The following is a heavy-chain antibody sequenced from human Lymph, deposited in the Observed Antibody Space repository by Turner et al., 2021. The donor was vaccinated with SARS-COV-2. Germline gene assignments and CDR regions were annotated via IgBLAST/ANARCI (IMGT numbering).Heavy chain of an antibody. CDR3: ATVLCTGSSCYYYGMDV. CDR2: FDPEDGEI. D-gene: IGHD2-15*01. CDR1: GYTLTELS. V-gene: IGHV1-24*01. Sequence: QVQLVQSGAEVKKPGASVKSSCKVSGYTLTELSMHWVRQAPGKGLEWMGGFDPEDGEIIYAQKFQRRVTMTEDTSTDTAYMELSSLGSEDTAVYYCATVLCTGSSCYYYGMDVWGQGTTVTVSS. J-gene: IGHJ6*02.